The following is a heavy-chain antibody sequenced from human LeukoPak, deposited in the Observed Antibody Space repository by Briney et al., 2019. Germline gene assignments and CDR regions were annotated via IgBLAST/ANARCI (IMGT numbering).Heavy chain of an antibody. CDR3: LSQDGHTFQDAFNI. V-gene: IGHV3-30*04. CDR2: ISADESDI. J-gene: IGHJ3*02. CDR1: GRMFITYN. Sequence: GGSLKLSCAASGRMFITYNMHWVRQAPGKGLEWVSMISADESDITYTDSVKGRFTTSRDNSKNTLYLQMTSLRPEDTALYYCLSQDGHTFQDAFNIWGQGTLLIVSS. D-gene: IGHD5-24*01.